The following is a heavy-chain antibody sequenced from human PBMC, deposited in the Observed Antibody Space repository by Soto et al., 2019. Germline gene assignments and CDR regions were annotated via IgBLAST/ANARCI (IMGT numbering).Heavy chain of an antibody. J-gene: IGHJ6*02. CDR2: XIPIIGTA. CDR3: ARVVMTTVPASYYYGMDV. V-gene: IGHV1-69*01. CDR1: GGXXXXXX. D-gene: IGHD4-4*01. Sequence: EVKKPGSSVTVSCKASGGXXXXXXISWVRQXXXXXXXXXXXXIPIIGTANYAQKFQGRVTITADESTSTAYMELTSLRSEDTAVYYCARVVMTTVPASYYYGMDVWGQGTTVTVSS.